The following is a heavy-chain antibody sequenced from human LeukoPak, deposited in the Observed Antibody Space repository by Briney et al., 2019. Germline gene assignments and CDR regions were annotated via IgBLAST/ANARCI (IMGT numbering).Heavy chain of an antibody. CDR1: GYTFTGYY. J-gene: IGHJ4*02. Sequence: ASVKVSCKASGYTFTGYYMHWVRQAPGQGLEWMGWINPSSGGTNYAQKFQGRVTMTRDTSISTAYMELSRLRSDDTAVYYCARVRGYSYGFLTNYFDYWGQGTLVTVSS. D-gene: IGHD5-18*01. CDR3: ARVRGYSYGFLTNYFDY. V-gene: IGHV1-2*02. CDR2: INPSSGGT.